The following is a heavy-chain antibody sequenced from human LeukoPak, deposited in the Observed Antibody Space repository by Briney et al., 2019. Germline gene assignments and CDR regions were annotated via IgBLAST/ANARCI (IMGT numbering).Heavy chain of an antibody. CDR3: ARQDYDYVWGSYLNWFDP. Sequence: KPSETLSLTCTVSGGSISSYYWSWIRQPPGKGLEWIGYIYYSGSTNYNPSLKSRVTISVDTSKNQFSLKLSSVTAADTAVYYCARQDYDYVWGSYLNWFDPWGQGTLVTVSS. V-gene: IGHV4-59*08. CDR1: GGSISSYY. J-gene: IGHJ5*02. D-gene: IGHD3-16*01. CDR2: IYYSGST.